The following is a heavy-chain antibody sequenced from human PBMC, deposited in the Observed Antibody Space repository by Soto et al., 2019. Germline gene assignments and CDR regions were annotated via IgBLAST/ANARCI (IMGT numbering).Heavy chain of an antibody. Sequence: DVQLAESGGGLVKPGGSLRLSCVASEFTFSDYTMNWVRQAPGKGLEWVSSISSRSTYLNYADSVKGRFTISRDNARNSLYLQMDSLRADDTAVYFCARQIPTYAFDVWGQGTMVTVSS. D-gene: IGHD2-21*01. CDR2: ISSRSTYL. CDR1: EFTFSDYT. V-gene: IGHV3-21*01. J-gene: IGHJ3*01. CDR3: ARQIPTYAFDV.